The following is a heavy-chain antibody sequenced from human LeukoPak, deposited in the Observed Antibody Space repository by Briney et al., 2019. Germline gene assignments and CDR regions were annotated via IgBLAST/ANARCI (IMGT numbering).Heavy chain of an antibody. Sequence: ASVKVSCKASGYTFTSYGISWVRQAPGQGLEWMGWISAYNGNTNYAQKLQGRVTMTTDTSTSTAYMELRSLRSDDTAVYYCAVFFASTTVIDYWGQGILVTVSS. CDR3: AVFFASTTVIDY. CDR1: GYTFTSYG. V-gene: IGHV1-18*01. CDR2: ISAYNGNT. D-gene: IGHD4-17*01. J-gene: IGHJ4*02.